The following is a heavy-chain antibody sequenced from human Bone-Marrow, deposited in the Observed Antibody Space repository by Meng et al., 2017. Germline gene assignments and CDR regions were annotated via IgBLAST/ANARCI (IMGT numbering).Heavy chain of an antibody. CDR2: INHSGST. CDR3: ARGSGSPEYCSSTSCYSGGWFDP. J-gene: IGHJ5*02. Sequence: QGQLQQWGAGLLKPSETLSLTCAAYGGSFSGYYWSWIRQPPGKGLEWIGEINHSGSTNYNPSLKSRVTISVDTSKNQFSLKLSSVTAADTAVYYCARGSGSPEYCSSTSCYSGGWFDPWGQGTLVTVSS. V-gene: IGHV4-34*01. CDR1: GGSFSGYY. D-gene: IGHD2-2*02.